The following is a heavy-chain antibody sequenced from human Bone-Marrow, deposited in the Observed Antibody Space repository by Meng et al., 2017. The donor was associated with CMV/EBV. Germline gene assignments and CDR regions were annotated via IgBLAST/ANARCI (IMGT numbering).Heavy chain of an antibody. J-gene: IGHJ4*02. CDR1: GFTFSSYW. CDR2: INNDGSTT. Sequence: CAASGFTFSSYWMHWVRQAPGKGLVWVSRINNDGSTTIYADSVKRRFTISRDNARNTLYLQMNSLRAEDTAVYYCVRPRYTGNEHTYWGQGTLVTVSS. CDR3: VRPRYTGNEHTY. V-gene: IGHV3-74*01. D-gene: IGHD5-12*01.